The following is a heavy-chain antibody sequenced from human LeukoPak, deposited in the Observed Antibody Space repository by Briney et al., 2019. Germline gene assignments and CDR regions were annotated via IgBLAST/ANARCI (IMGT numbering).Heavy chain of an antibody. CDR2: IYYSGST. V-gene: IGHV4-31*03. CDR1: GGSISSGGYY. D-gene: IGHD2-15*01. Sequence: SETLSLTCTVSGGSISSGGYYWSWIRQHPGTGLEWIGYIYYSGSTYYNPSLKSRVTISVDTSKNQFSLKLSSVTAADTAVYYYARVVLLGVFDYWGQGTLVTVSS. J-gene: IGHJ4*02. CDR3: ARVVLLGVFDY.